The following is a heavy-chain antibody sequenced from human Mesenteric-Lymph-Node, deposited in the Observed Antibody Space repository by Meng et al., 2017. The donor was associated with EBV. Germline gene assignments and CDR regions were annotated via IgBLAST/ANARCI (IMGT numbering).Heavy chain of an antibody. Sequence: LQETRPVLVRPAATLSLTYAVPGGSLSSRNGCTWVPQPPGKWLEWIGEIYHSGSTNYNPSLKRRITISVDESKNQFSLRLSSVTAADTAVYYCAKDFRQQSDDWGQGTLVTVSS. CDR3: AKDFRQQSDD. J-gene: IGHJ4*02. CDR1: GGSLSSRNG. D-gene: IGHD6-13*01. CDR2: IYHSGST. V-gene: IGHV4-4*02.